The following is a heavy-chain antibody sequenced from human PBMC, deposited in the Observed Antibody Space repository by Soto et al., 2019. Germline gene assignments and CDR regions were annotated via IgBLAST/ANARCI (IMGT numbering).Heavy chain of an antibody. J-gene: IGHJ3*02. Sequence: QVQLQESGPGLVKPSQTLSLTCSVSGDSISRIDYYWTWIRQHPEKGLELIGNIYFRGNTYYSPSLESRLTISVDTSKNQFILKLASVTAADTAVYYCGREGGSYDSGGYLIRGAFDIWGQGTMVTVSS. CDR1: GDSISRIDYY. CDR3: GREGGSYDSGGYLIRGAFDI. D-gene: IGHD3-22*01. V-gene: IGHV4-31*03. CDR2: IYFRGNT.